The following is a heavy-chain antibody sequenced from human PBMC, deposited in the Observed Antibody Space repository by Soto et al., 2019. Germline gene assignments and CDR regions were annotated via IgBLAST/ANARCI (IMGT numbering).Heavy chain of an antibody. V-gene: IGHV3-23*01. CDR3: AKSRYSDSSGDFYDY. J-gene: IGHJ4*02. CDR1: AFTFNNYA. CDR2: IGGSGRTT. Sequence: GGSLRLSCAAPAFTFNNYAMSWVRQAPGKGLEWVSGIGGSGRTTYYADSVKGPFTISRDNSNNTLFLQMNSLRAEDTAVYYCAKSRYSDSSGDFYDYWGQGTLVTVSS. D-gene: IGHD3-22*01.